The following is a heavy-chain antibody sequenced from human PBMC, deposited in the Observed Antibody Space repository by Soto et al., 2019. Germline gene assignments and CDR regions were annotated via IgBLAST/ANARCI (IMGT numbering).Heavy chain of an antibody. CDR3: ARPKTIGAAAGKGWFDP. CDR1: GASIRSSSY. J-gene: IGHJ5*02. CDR2: IYYSGST. V-gene: IGHV4-39*01. Sequence: KPSETMYLTCTVSGASIRSSSYWGWIRQPPGKGLEWSGSIYYSGSTYYNPSLKSRVTISVDTSKNQFSLKLTYVTAADTAMYYCARPKTIGAAAGKGWFDPWGQGTLVTVSS. D-gene: IGHD6-13*01.